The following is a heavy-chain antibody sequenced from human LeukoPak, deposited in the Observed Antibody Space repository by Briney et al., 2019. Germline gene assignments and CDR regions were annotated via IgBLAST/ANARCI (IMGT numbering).Heavy chain of an antibody. CDR2: ISGSGGST. Sequence: PGGSLRLSCAASGLTFSSYAMSWVRQAPGKGLEWVSTISGSGGSTYYADSVKGRFTISRDNAKNSLYLQMNSLRAEDTAVYYCAELGITMIGGVWGKGTTVTISS. J-gene: IGHJ6*04. V-gene: IGHV3-23*01. D-gene: IGHD3-10*02. CDR1: GLTFSSYA. CDR3: AELGITMIGGV.